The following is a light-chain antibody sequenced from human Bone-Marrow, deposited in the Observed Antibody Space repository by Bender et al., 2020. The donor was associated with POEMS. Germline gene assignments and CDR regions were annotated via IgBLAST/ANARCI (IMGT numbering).Light chain of an antibody. V-gene: IGLV2-14*02. CDR3: VAWDASLNGWV. J-gene: IGLJ3*02. CDR1: SSDVGNYNV. CDR2: EVS. Sequence: QSALTQPASVSGSPGQSITISCTGTSSDVGNYNVVSWYQQHPGKAPKLLIFEVSQRPSGVPDRFSGSKSGTSASLAITGLQSDDEAIYFCVAWDASLNGWVFGGGTKLTVL.